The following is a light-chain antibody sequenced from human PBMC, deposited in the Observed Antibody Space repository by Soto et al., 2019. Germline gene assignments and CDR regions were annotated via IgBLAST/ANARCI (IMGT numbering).Light chain of an antibody. CDR2: DAS. V-gene: IGKV1-33*01. CDR3: QQYDNLPFT. Sequence: DIQMTQSPSSLSASVGDRVTVTCQASQDITNSLNWYQQKPGKAPKLLIYDASNLETGVPSRFSGSGSGTDFTFTITSLQPEDIAIYYCQQYDNLPFTFGPGTKVDIK. J-gene: IGKJ3*01. CDR1: QDITNS.